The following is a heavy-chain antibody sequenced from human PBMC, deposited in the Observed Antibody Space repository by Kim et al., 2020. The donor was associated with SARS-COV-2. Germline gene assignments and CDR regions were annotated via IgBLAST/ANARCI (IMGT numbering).Heavy chain of an antibody. Sequence: SETLSLTCSVSGYSINSGYYWGWIRQPPGKGLEWIGSMFHSGYTYYNPSLKSRVTISLDTSKNQFSLELSSVTAADTAVYYCTRLTYDVDDLDVWGQGTTVTVSS. D-gene: IGHD3-22*01. V-gene: IGHV4-38-2*02. CDR1: GYSINSGYY. J-gene: IGHJ6*02. CDR3: TRLTYDVDDLDV. CDR2: MFHSGYT.